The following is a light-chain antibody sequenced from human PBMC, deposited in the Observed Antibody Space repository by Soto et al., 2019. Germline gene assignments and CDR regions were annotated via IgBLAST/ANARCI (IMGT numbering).Light chain of an antibody. CDR1: QDISNY. V-gene: IGKV1-33*01. Sequence: DIQMTQSPSSLSASVGDRVTITCQASQDISNYLNWYQQKPGKAPKLLIYDASNLETGVPSRFSGSGSGTDFTFTISSLQTEDIQTYYCQQYDNLPRTFGQGTKVEIK. J-gene: IGKJ1*01. CDR3: QQYDNLPRT. CDR2: DAS.